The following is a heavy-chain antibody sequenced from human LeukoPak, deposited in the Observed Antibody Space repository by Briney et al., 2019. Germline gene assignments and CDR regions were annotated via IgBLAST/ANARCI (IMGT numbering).Heavy chain of an antibody. CDR3: ARDYIGGWNDH. J-gene: IGHJ4*02. V-gene: IGHV3-13*01. D-gene: IGHD3-16*01. CDR2: IGTAGDT. Sequence: GGSLRLSCAASGFTFSSYDMHWVRQTPGKGLEWVSAIGTAGDTHYPGSVKGRFTISRENAKNSLYLQMNSLRVEDTAVYFCARDYIGGWNDHWGQGTLVTVSS. CDR1: GFTFSSYD.